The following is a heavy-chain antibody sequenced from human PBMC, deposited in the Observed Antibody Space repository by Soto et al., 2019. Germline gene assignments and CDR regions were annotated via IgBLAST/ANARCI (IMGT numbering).Heavy chain of an antibody. CDR3: ARAESPRDIVVVPAAIRSDFDI. Sequence: SVKVSCKASGGTFSSYAISWVRQAPGQGLEWMGGIIPIFGTANYAQKFQGRVTITADESTSTAYMELSSLRSEDTAVYYCARAESPRDIVVVPAAIRSDFDIWGQGTMVTVSS. D-gene: IGHD2-2*02. V-gene: IGHV1-69*13. CDR1: GGTFSSYA. CDR2: IIPIFGTA. J-gene: IGHJ3*02.